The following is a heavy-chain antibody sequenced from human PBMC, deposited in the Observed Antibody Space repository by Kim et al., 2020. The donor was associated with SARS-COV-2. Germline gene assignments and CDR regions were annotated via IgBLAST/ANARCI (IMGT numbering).Heavy chain of an antibody. Sequence: SETLSLTCTVSGGSISSGSYYWSWIRQPAGKGLEWIGRIYTSGITNYNPSLKSRVTISVDTSKNQFSLKLSSVTAADTAVYYCAREYYDILTGLFGGGYYYGMDVWGQGTTVTVSS. CDR3: AREYYDILTGLFGGGYYYGMDV. V-gene: IGHV4-61*02. J-gene: IGHJ6*02. CDR2: IYTSGIT. CDR1: GGSISSGSYY. D-gene: IGHD3-9*01.